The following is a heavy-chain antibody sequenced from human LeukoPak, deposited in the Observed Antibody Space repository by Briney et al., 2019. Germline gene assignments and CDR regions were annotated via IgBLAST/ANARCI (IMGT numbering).Heavy chain of an antibody. J-gene: IGHJ4*02. CDR3: ARGSSYGFSMGY. D-gene: IGHD3-16*01. CDR1: GYTFTSYG. V-gene: IGHV1-18*01. Sequence: EASVKASCKASGYTFTSYGINWVRQAPGQGLEWMGWISTYNGDTNYAQKLQGRVTMTTDTSTSTAYMELRSLRSDDTAVYYCARGSSYGFSMGYWGQGTLVTVSS. CDR2: ISTYNGDT.